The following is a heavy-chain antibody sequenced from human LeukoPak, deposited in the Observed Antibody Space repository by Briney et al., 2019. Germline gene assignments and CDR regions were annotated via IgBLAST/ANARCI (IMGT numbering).Heavy chain of an antibody. Sequence: ASVTVSCTASGYTFTGYYMHWVRQAPGQGLEWMGIINPSGGSTSYAQKFQGRVTMTRDTSTSTVYMELSSLRSEDTAVYYCARASAGVGAVAGYNWFDPWGQGTLVTVSS. D-gene: IGHD6-19*01. J-gene: IGHJ5*02. V-gene: IGHV1-46*01. CDR1: GYTFTGYY. CDR3: ARASAGVGAVAGYNWFDP. CDR2: INPSGGST.